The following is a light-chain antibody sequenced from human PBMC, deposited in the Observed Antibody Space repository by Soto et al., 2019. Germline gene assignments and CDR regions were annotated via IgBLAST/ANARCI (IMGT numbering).Light chain of an antibody. V-gene: IGKV3-11*01. CDR1: QSVSSY. J-gene: IGKJ4*01. CDR2: DAS. CDR3: QQYGSLVT. Sequence: EIVLTQSPATLALSPGERATLSCRASQSVSSYLAWYQQKPGQAPRLLIYDASNRATGIPARFSGSGSGTDFTLTISRLEPEDFAVYFCQQYGSLVTFGGGTKVDIK.